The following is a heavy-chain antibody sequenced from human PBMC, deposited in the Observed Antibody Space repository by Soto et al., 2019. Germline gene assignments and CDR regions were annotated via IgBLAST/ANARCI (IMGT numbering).Heavy chain of an antibody. Sequence: GGSLRLSCAASGFTVSSTYMSWVRQAPGKGLEWVSVIYSGGSTYYADSVKGRFTISRDNSKNTLYLQMNSLRAEDTAVYYCARIAWQQLVLDYWGQGTLVTVS. CDR3: ARIAWQQLVLDY. J-gene: IGHJ4*02. CDR1: GFTVSSTY. V-gene: IGHV3-53*01. D-gene: IGHD6-13*01. CDR2: IYSGGST.